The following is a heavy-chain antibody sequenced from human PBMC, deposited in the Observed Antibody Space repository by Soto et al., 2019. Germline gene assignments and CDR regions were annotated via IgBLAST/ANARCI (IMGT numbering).Heavy chain of an antibody. CDR3: PTIGYRYGRDFYYYGMNV. CDR2: IKQDGSEI. D-gene: IGHD5-18*01. CDR1: GFNVRDYW. J-gene: IGHJ6*02. Sequence: PGWSQRLSCSSSGFNVRDYWMTLSRQATGKGPEWVATIKQDGSEIYYGDSMKGRFTISRDNAKNSLYLQMSSLRAADTAVYYCPTIGYRYGRDFYYYGMNVWGEGTTVTVSS. V-gene: IGHV3-7*03.